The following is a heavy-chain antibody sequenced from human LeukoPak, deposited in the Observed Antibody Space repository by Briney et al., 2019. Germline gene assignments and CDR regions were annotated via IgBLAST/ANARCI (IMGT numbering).Heavy chain of an antibody. V-gene: IGHV3-33*01. Sequence: GGSLRLSCAASGFTFSSYGMNWVRQAPGKGLEWVAVIWYDGSNEYYADSVKGRFTISRDNSKNTLYLQMNSLRAEDTAVYYCARELRYGDCWGQGTLVTVSS. D-gene: IGHD3-9*01. CDR1: GFTFSSYG. CDR3: ARELRYGDC. J-gene: IGHJ4*02. CDR2: IWYDGSNE.